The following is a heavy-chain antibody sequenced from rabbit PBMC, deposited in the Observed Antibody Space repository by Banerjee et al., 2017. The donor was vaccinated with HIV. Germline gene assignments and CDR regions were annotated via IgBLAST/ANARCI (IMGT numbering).Heavy chain of an antibody. CDR1: GSDISSYS. Sequence: QEQLEESGGDLVKPEGSLTLTCTASGSDISSYSMGWVRQAPGKGLEWIACINSSSGNTVYATWARGRFTISKTSSTTVTLQMTSLTDADTATYFCARRDAGYGYTGYYFILWGPGTLVTVS. CDR2: INSSSGNT. J-gene: IGHJ4*01. V-gene: IGHV1S45*01. D-gene: IGHD3-1*01. CDR3: ARRDAGYGYTGYYFIL.